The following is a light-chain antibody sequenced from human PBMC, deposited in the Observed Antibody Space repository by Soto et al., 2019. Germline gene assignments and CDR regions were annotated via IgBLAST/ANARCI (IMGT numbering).Light chain of an antibody. CDR1: PSISTW. CDR2: EAS. V-gene: IGKV1-5*03. Sequence: DIQMTQSPSTLSASVGDRVTITCRASPSISTWLAWYQQKSGKAPKLLIYEASSLGSGVPSRFSGSGSGTEFTLTISSLQPDDFATYYCQQYNSYSETFGQGTKVDIK. CDR3: QQYNSYSET. J-gene: IGKJ1*01.